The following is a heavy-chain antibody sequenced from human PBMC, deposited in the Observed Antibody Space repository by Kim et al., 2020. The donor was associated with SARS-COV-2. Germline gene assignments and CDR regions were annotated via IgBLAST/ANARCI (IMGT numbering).Heavy chain of an antibody. CDR1: GYTFTNYG. Sequence: ASVKVSCKASGYTFTNYGLSWVRQAPGQGLEWMGWIGTYNGHTKYAERLQSRITMTTDTFTTTAYMELRNLRFDDTAVYDCARENRDSTVWRKDSWGQGT. D-gene: IGHD3-22*01. CDR2: IGTYNGHT. CDR3: ARENRDSTVWRKDS. J-gene: IGHJ5*01. V-gene: IGHV1-18*01.